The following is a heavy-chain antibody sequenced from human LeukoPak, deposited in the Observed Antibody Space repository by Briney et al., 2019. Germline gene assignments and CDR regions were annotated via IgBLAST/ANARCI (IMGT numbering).Heavy chain of an antibody. CDR3: ARVGGYYDSSGESDY. Sequence: GESLKISCKGSGYSFTSYWIGWVRQMPGKGLEWMGIIYPGDPDTRYSPSFQGQVTISADKSISTAYLQWSSLKASDTAMYYCARVGGYYDSSGESDYWGQGTLVTVSS. CDR1: GYSFTSYW. V-gene: IGHV5-51*01. CDR2: IYPGDPDT. D-gene: IGHD3-22*01. J-gene: IGHJ4*02.